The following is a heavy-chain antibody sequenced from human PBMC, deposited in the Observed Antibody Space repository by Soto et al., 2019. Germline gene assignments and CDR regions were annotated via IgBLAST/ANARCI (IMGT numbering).Heavy chain of an antibody. V-gene: IGHV1-69*12. CDR2: IIPIFGTA. CDR3: ALHYGSGSNYYYYGMDV. D-gene: IGHD3-10*01. CDR1: GGTFSSYA. J-gene: IGHJ6*02. Sequence: QVQLVQSGAEVKKPGSSVKVSCKASGGTFSSYAISGVRQAPGQGLEWMGGIIPIFGTADYAQKFQGRVTITAVEATSTDDMELSCLRSEETAVYFCALHYGSGSNYYYYGMDVWGQGTTVTVSS.